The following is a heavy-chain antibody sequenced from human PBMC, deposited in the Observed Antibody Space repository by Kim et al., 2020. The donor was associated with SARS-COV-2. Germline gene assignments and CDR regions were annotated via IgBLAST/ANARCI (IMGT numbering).Heavy chain of an antibody. J-gene: IGHJ3*02. V-gene: IGHV1-3*01. CDR1: GYTFTSYA. CDR2: INAGNGNT. D-gene: IGHD6-6*01. Sequence: ASVKVSCKASGYTFTSYAMHWVRQAPGQRLEWMGWINAGNGNTKYSQKFQGRVTITRDTPASTAYMELSSLRSEDTAVYYCARAGGYSSSSLLDAFDIWGQGTMGTVDS. CDR3: ARAGGYSSSSLLDAFDI.